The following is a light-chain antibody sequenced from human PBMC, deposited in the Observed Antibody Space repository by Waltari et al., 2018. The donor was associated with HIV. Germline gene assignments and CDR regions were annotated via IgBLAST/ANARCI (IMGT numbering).Light chain of an antibody. CDR1: QNIKNNY. V-gene: IGKV3D-20*01. J-gene: IGKJ2*01. Sequence: TGLTQSLATLSSSPAASVTFSAEASQNIKNNYLAWYQQKGGLAPRLLIYDASRRASGIPDRFSGSGSGTDFTLTISRLEPDDFATDYCHQFGSSVSYTFGQGTKLEIK. CDR2: DAS. CDR3: HQFGSSVSYT.